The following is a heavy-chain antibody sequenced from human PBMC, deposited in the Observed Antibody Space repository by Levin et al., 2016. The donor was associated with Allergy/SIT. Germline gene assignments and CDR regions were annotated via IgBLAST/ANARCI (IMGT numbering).Heavy chain of an antibody. V-gene: IGHV4-34*01. Sequence: GSLRLSCAVYGGSFSGYYWSWIRQPPGKGLEWIGEINHSGSTNYNPSLKSRVTISVDTSKNQFSLKLSSVTAADTAVYYCASLVVAATPKGGWGQGTLVTVSS. CDR2: INHSGST. CDR3: ASLVVAATPKGG. D-gene: IGHD2-15*01. CDR1: GGSFSGYY. J-gene: IGHJ4*02.